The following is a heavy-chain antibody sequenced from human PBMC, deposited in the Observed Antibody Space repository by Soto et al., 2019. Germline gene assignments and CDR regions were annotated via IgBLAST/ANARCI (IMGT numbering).Heavy chain of an antibody. V-gene: IGHV4-30-4*01. CDR3: ARGGSYMGSSSWYDY. D-gene: IGHD6-13*01. CDR1: GGSISSGDYY. CDR2: IYYSGST. Sequence: SETLSLTCTVSGGSISSGDYYWSWIRQPPGKGLEWIGYIYYSGSTYYNPSLKSRVTISVDTSKNQFSLKLSSVTAADTAVYYCARGGSYMGSSSWYDYWGQGTLVTVSS. J-gene: IGHJ4*02.